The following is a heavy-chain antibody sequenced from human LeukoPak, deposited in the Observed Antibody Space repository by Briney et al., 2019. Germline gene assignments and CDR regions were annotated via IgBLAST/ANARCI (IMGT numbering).Heavy chain of an antibody. D-gene: IGHD2-21*01. Sequence: PGGSLRLSCAASGFTFDDYAMHWVRQAPGKGLEWVSLISWDGGSTYYADSVKGRFTISRDNSKNSLYLQMNSLRAEDTALYYCAKGAAYNYYYGMDVWGKGTTVTVSS. V-gene: IGHV3-43D*04. CDR1: GFTFDDYA. CDR3: AKGAAYNYYYGMDV. CDR2: ISWDGGST. J-gene: IGHJ6*04.